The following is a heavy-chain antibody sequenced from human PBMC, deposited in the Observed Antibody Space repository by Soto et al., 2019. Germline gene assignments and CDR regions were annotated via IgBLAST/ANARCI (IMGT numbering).Heavy chain of an antibody. CDR1: GFTFPSSA. V-gene: IGHV1-58*01. J-gene: IGHJ3*02. D-gene: IGHD3-10*01. CDR2: IVVGSGNT. CDR3: AADSTLMQFWFYGLDI. Sequence: SVKVSCKASGFTFPSSAVHWVRQARGQGLEWIGWIVVGSGNTNYAQKFQERVTITRDMSTGTAYMELSSLRSEDTAVYYCAADSTLMQFWFYGLDIWGQGTMVTVSS.